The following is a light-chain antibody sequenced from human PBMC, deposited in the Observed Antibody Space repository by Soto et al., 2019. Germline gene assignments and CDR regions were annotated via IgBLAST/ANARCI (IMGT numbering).Light chain of an antibody. J-gene: IGLJ2*01. CDR3: EAWDDSLSGPV. CDR1: KSYIGRST. Sequence: QSVLTQPPSASGTPGQRVTISCSGSKSYIGRSTVNWYQQLPGTAPKLLIYTNNQRPSGVPDRFSGSKSGTSASLAISGLQSEDEADYYCEAWDDSLSGPVFGGGTKVTVL. CDR2: TNN. V-gene: IGLV1-44*01.